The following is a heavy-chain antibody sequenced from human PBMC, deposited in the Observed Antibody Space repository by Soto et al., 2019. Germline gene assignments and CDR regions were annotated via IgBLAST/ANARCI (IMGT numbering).Heavy chain of an antibody. CDR3: AKDGSSWNFAY. CDR2: ISYDGSNK. V-gene: IGHV3-30*18. CDR1: GFTFSSYG. J-gene: IGHJ4*02. D-gene: IGHD6-13*01. Sequence: QVQLVESGGGVVQPGRSLRLSCAASGFTFSSYGMHWVRQAPGKGLEWVAVISYDGSNKYYADSVKGRFTISRDNSKNTLYLQMNSLRAEDTAVYYCAKDGSSWNFAYWGQGTLVTVSS.